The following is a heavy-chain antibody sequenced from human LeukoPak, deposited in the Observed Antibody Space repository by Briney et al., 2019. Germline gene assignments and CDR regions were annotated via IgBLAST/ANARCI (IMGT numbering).Heavy chain of an antibody. CDR1: GGSFSGYY. CDR3: ALTHCSGGSCYSDY. D-gene: IGHD2-15*01. V-gene: IGHV4-34*01. CDR2: INHSGST. Sequence: SETLSLTCAVYGGSFSGYYWSWIRQPPGKGLEWIGEINHSGSTNYNPSLKSRVTISVDTSKNQFSLKLSSVTAADTAVYYCALTHCSGGSCYSDYWGQGTLVTVSS. J-gene: IGHJ4*02.